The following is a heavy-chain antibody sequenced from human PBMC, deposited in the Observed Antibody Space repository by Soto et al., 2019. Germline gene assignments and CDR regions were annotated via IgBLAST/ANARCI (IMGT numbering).Heavy chain of an antibody. Sequence: GGSLRLSCAASGFSFSTYGMHWVRQAPGKGLEWVAFISNDGSNKYYADSVKGRFIISRDNSRDTVYLQVNSLRVEDTAVYYCAKEITTTCCFIDCWGQGTLVTSPQ. J-gene: IGHJ4*02. CDR1: GFSFSTYG. D-gene: IGHD3-22*01. CDR2: ISNDGSNK. V-gene: IGHV3-30*18. CDR3: AKEITTTCCFIDC.